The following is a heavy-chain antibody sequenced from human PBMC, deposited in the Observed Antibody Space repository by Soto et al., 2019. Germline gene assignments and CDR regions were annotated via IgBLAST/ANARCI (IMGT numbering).Heavy chain of an antibody. D-gene: IGHD6-6*01. CDR3: ARDLDIAAYGNWFDP. V-gene: IGHV3-21*01. Sequence: GGSLRLSCAASGFTFSSYSMNWVRQVPGKGLEWVSSISSGSSYIYYTDSVKGRSTISRDNAKNSLYLQMNSLRVEDTAVYYCARDLDIAAYGNWFDPWGQGTLVTVSS. J-gene: IGHJ5*02. CDR1: GFTFSSYS. CDR2: ISSGSSYI.